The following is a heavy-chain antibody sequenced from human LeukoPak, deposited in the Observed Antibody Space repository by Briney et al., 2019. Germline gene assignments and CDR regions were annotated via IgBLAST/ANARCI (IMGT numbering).Heavy chain of an antibody. CDR1: DYTLSAHY. V-gene: IGHV1-2*02. Sequence: ASVKVSVKASDYTLSAHYIHWVRQAPGQGLEWMGWINPNSGGTIYVQNFQGRVTMTRTTSGTTVYMHLSSLRSDDTAVYYCARELSMVGGIPRGGCHYWGQGTLVIVSS. CDR2: INPNSGGT. J-gene: IGHJ4*02. D-gene: IGHD3-10*01. CDR3: ARELSMVGGIPRGGCHY.